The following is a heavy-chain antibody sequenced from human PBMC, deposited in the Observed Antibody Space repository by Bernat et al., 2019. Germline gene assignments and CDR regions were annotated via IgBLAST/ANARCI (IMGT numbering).Heavy chain of an antibody. CDR3: ARATSGDTAMVEADY. Sequence: QVQLVQSGAEVKKPGASVVVSCKASGYTFTSYGISWVRQAPGQGLEWMGWISAYNGNTNYAQKLQGRVTMTTDTSTSTAYMELRSLRSDDTAVYYCARATSGDTAMVEADYWGQGTLVTVSS. J-gene: IGHJ4*02. CDR2: ISAYNGNT. D-gene: IGHD5-18*01. CDR1: GYTFTSYG. V-gene: IGHV1-18*01.